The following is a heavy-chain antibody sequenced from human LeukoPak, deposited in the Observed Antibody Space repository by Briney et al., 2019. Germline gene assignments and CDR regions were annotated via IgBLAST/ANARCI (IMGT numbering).Heavy chain of an antibody. D-gene: IGHD5-18*01. J-gene: IGHJ4*02. Sequence: GASVKVSCKASGYTFTSYAMHWVRQAPGQRLERMGWINAGNGNTKYSQKFQGRVTITADKSTSTAYMELSSLRSEDTAVYYCARDRRGYSYGSDYWGQGTLVTVSS. CDR2: INAGNGNT. CDR1: GYTFTSYA. CDR3: ARDRRGYSYGSDY. V-gene: IGHV1-3*01.